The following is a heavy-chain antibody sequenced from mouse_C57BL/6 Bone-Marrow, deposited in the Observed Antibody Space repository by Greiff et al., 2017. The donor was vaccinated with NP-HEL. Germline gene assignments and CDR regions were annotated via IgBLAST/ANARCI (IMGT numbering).Heavy chain of an antibody. CDR1: GFTFSSYG. CDR3: ARHYYSNYFDY. J-gene: IGHJ2*01. Sequence: EVQRVESGGDLVKPGGSLKLSCAASGFTFSSYGMSWVRQTPDKRLEWVATLSSGGSYTSYPDSVKGRFTISRDNAKNTLYLQMSSLKSEDTAMYYCARHYYSNYFDYWGQGTTLTVSS. D-gene: IGHD2-5*01. V-gene: IGHV5-6*01. CDR2: LSSGGSYT.